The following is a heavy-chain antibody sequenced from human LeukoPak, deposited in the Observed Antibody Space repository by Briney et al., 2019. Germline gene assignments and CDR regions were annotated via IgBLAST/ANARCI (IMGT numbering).Heavy chain of an antibody. CDR3: ARLTSGWYVIY. CDR1: GGSISNSGYY. CDR2: IYHTGNT. J-gene: IGHJ4*02. Sequence: SETLSLTCTVSGGSISNSGYYWGWIRQPPGKGLEWIGSIYHTGNTYYNPSLNSRVTISVDTSKNQFSLKLSSVTDADTAIYYCARLTSGWYVIYWGQGTLVTVSS. D-gene: IGHD6-19*01. V-gene: IGHV4-39*01.